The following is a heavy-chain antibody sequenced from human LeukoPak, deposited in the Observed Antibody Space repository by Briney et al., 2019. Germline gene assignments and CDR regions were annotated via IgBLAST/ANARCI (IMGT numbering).Heavy chain of an antibody. D-gene: IGHD2-2*02. J-gene: IGHJ5*02. CDR2: VYYSGST. V-gene: IGHV4-39*07. CDR1: GGSISSSSYY. CDR3: ARDSPDCSSITCYKDWIDP. Sequence: PSETLSLTCTVSGGSISSSSYYWGWIRQPPGKGLEWIGSVYYSGSTYYNPSLQSRVTISVDTSKNQFSLKVSSVTAADTAVYYCARDSPDCSSITCYKDWIDPWGQGTLVTVSS.